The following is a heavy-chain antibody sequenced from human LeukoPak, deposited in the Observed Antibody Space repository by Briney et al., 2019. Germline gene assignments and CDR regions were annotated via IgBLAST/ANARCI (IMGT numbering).Heavy chain of an antibody. CDR2: IYYSGST. CDR3: ARLNYYYYYGMDV. Sequence: PSETLSLTCTVSGGSISSYYWSWIVQPPGKGLEWIGYIYYSGSTNYNPTLKSRVTISVDTSKNQFSLKLSSVTAADTAVYYCARLNYYYYYGMDVWGQGTTVTVSS. V-gene: IGHV4-59*08. CDR1: GGSISSYY. J-gene: IGHJ6*02.